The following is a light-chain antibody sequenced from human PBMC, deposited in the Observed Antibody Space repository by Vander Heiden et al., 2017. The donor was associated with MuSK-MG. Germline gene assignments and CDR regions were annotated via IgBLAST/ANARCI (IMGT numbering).Light chain of an antibody. J-gene: IGKJ5*01. V-gene: IGKV3-15*01. CDR3: QQYNNWPPIT. CDR1: QTISSN. Sequence: EVVMTQSPATLSVSPGERATLSCRDSQTISSNIAWYQQKPGQAPRLLIYGASTRATGIPARFRGSGSGTEFTLTIGSLQSEDFAVYYCQQYNNWPPITFGQGTRLEI. CDR2: GAS.